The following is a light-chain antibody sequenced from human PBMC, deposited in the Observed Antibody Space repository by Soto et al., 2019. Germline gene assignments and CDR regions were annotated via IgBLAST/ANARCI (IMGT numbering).Light chain of an antibody. CDR1: SSDVGGYNY. J-gene: IGLJ2*01. Sequence: QSALTQPASVSGSPGQSITISCTGTSSDVGGYNYVSWYQQHPGKAPKLMIYEVSHRPSGVSNRFSGSESGNTASLTISGLQAEDEADYYCSSYTSSTPVVFGGGTKLTVL. V-gene: IGLV2-14*01. CDR3: SSYTSSTPVV. CDR2: EVS.